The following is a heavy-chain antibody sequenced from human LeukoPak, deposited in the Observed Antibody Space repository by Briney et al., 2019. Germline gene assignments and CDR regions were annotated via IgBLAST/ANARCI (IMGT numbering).Heavy chain of an antibody. J-gene: IGHJ4*02. Sequence: SETLSLTCAVSGGSISSSKWWSWVRQPPGKGLEWIGEIYQNGSTNYNPSLKSRVTISVDKSKNQFSLKLTSVTAADTAVYYCARGGSYDPGSYFDYWGQGTLVTVSS. V-gene: IGHV4-4*02. CDR3: ARGGSYDPGSYFDY. D-gene: IGHD5-18*01. CDR2: IYQNGST. CDR1: GGSISSSKW.